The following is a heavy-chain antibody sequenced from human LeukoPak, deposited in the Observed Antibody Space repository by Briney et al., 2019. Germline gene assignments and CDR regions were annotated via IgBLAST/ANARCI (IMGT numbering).Heavy chain of an antibody. J-gene: IGHJ6*02. Sequence: NTSETLSFTCAVYGGSFSGYYWSWIRQPPGKGLEWIGYSYYSGSTNYNPSLKSRVTISADTSKNHLSLKLNSVTAADTAVYYCARASTYDFWFGMDVWGQGTTVTVSS. V-gene: IGHV4-59*01. D-gene: IGHD3-3*01. CDR3: ARASTYDFWFGMDV. CDR1: GGSFSGYY. CDR2: SYYSGST.